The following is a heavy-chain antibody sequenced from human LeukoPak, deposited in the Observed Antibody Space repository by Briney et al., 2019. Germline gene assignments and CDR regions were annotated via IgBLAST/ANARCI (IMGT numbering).Heavy chain of an antibody. J-gene: IGHJ6*03. Sequence: SETLSLTCTVSGGSISSYYWSWIRQPPGKGLEWIGYIYYSGSTNYNPSLKSRVTISVDTSKNQFSLKLSSVTAADTAVYYCARRYSSSWYARYYMDVWGKGTTVTLSS. CDR3: ARRYSSSWYARYYMDV. CDR2: IYYSGST. CDR1: GGSISSYY. D-gene: IGHD6-13*01. V-gene: IGHV4-59*01.